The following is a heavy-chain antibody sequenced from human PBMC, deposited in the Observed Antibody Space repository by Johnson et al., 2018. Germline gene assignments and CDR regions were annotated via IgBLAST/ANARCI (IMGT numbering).Heavy chain of an antibody. D-gene: IGHD5-18*01. CDR1: GGSISSNNYY. V-gene: IGHV3-7*01. CDR2: IKQDGSEK. Sequence: VQLQESGPGLVKPSETLSLTCTVSGGSISSNNYYWGWVRQAPGKGLEWVANIKQDGSEKYYVDSVKGRFTISRDNAKNSLYLQMNSLRAEDTAVYYSARVKLWSSPRYMDGWGKGTTVTVSS. CDR3: ARVKLWSSPRYMDG. J-gene: IGHJ6*03.